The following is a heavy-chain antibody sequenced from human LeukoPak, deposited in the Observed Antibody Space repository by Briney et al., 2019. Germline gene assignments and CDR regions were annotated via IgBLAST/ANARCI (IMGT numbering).Heavy chain of an antibody. D-gene: IGHD4-23*01. CDR1: GGSISSYY. CDR3: ARDYGGTSGWYFDL. Sequence: PSETLSLTCTVSGGSISSYYWSWIRQPPGKGLEWIGYIYYSGSTNYNPSLKSRVTISVDTSKNQFSLKLSSVTAADTAVYYCARDYGGTSGWYFDLWGRGTLVTVSS. V-gene: IGHV4-59*12. CDR2: IYYSGST. J-gene: IGHJ2*01.